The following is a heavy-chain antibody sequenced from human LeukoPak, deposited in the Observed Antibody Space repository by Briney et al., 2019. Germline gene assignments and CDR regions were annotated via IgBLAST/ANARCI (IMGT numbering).Heavy chain of an antibody. D-gene: IGHD6-19*01. J-gene: IGHJ4*02. V-gene: IGHV3-53*01. CDR2: FYSGGGT. Sequence: PGGSLRLSCVASGFTVSNYYMIWVRQAPGKGLEWVSVFYSGGGTYYADSVKGRFTISRDNSKNTLYLQMNSLRAEDTAVYYCARGYSSGWYGGYWGQGTLVTVSS. CDR3: ARGYSSGWYGGY. CDR1: GFTVSNYY.